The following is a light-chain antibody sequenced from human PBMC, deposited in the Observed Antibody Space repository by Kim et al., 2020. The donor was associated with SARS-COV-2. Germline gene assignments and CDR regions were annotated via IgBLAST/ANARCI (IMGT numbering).Light chain of an antibody. CDR2: KAS. J-gene: IGKJ2*01. Sequence: STRSASVGDRVIITCRASQSNSMWLAWYKQKPGKAPKLLISKASSLQSGVPSRFSGSGSGTQFTLTISSLQPDDFGTYYCQQYDNYFGQGTKLEI. CDR3: QQYDNY. V-gene: IGKV1-5*03. CDR1: QSNSMW.